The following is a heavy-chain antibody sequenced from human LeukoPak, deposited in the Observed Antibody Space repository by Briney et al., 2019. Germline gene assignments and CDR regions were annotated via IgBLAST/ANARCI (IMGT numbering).Heavy chain of an antibody. CDR1: GFTFSNYA. J-gene: IGHJ4*02. D-gene: IGHD3-22*01. CDR3: ARGANYYDSSEWVPFDY. Sequence: PGGSLRLSCAASGFTFSNYAMHWVRQAPGKGLEWAAVIAYDGNNKYYADSVKGRFTISRDNSKNTLYLHMNSLRAEDTAVYYCARGANYYDSSEWVPFDYWGQGTLVTVSS. CDR2: IAYDGNNK. V-gene: IGHV3-30-3*01.